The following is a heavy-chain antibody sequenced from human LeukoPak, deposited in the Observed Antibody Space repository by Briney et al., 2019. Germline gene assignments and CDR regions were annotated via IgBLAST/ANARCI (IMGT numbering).Heavy chain of an antibody. D-gene: IGHD2-2*01. V-gene: IGHV3-23*01. CDR2: ISGSGGST. CDR1: GFTFSSYA. CDR3: ASAYCSSTICYPSFDY. Sequence: PGGSLRLSCAASGFTFSSYAMSWVRQAPGKGLEWVSAISGSGGSTYYADSVKGRVTISRDNAKNSLYLQMNSLRAEDTAVYYCASAYCSSTICYPSFDYWGQGTLVTVSS. J-gene: IGHJ4*02.